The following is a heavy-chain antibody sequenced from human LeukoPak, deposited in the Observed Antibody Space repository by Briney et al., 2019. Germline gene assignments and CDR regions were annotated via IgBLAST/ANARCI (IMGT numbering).Heavy chain of an antibody. J-gene: IGHJ4*02. CDR1: GYSFTSYW. CDR2: IYPGDSDT. D-gene: IGHD2-2*01. V-gene: IGHV5-51*01. Sequence: AESLQISCKGSGYSFTSYWSGWVRQMPGKGLEWMGIIYPGDSDTRYSPSFQGQVTISADKSISTASLQWSSLKASDTAMYYCATGGYCSSTSRYHLFDYWGQGALVTVSS. CDR3: ATGGYCSSTSRYHLFDY.